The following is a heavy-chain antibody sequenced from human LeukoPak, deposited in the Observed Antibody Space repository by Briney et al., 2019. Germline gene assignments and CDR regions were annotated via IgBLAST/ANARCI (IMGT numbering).Heavy chain of an antibody. D-gene: IGHD3/OR15-3a*01. Sequence: ASVRVSCKLSENRLTQLPMHWVRQAPGQGLEWVGGFRPENDVPGYAQKFQGRVAMTTDTSTDTAYMELWSLKSDDTAVYFCATLLDSFWSGHSVPPEDYWGQGTLVTVSS. J-gene: IGHJ4*02. CDR1: ENRLTQLP. CDR2: FRPENDVP. CDR3: ATLLDSFWSGHSVPPEDY. V-gene: IGHV1-24*01.